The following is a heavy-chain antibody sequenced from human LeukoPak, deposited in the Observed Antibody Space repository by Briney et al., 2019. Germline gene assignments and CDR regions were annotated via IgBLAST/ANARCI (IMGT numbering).Heavy chain of an antibody. V-gene: IGHV3-23*01. Sequence: GGSLRLSCAASGFTFSTYWMAWVRQAPGKGLEWVSAISGSGGSTYYADSVKGRFTISRDNSKNTLYLQMNSLRAEDTAVCYCAKAIAAAEVTFDYWGQGTLVTVSS. CDR2: ISGSGGST. D-gene: IGHD6-13*01. J-gene: IGHJ4*02. CDR1: GFTFSTYW. CDR3: AKAIAAAEVTFDY.